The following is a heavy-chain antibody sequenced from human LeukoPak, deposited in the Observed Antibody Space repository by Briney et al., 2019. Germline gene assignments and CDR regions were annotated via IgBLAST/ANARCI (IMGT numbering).Heavy chain of an antibody. CDR3: ARDRNYYGSGSLNWFDP. V-gene: IGHV4-4*02. J-gene: IGHJ5*02. Sequence: PSETLSLTCAVSGGSISSSNWWSWVRQPPGKGLEWIGEIFHSGNTNYNPSLKSRVTLSVDKSKNHFSLKMSSVTAADTAVYYCARDRNYYGSGSLNWFDPWGQGTLVTVSS. CDR1: GGSISSSNW. D-gene: IGHD3-10*01. CDR2: IFHSGNT.